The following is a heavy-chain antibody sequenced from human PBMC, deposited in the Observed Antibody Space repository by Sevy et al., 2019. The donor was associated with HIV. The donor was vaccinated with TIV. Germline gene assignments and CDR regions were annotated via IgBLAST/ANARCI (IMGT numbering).Heavy chain of an antibody. CDR2: IIPILGTT. CDR3: ALAAQVTMSIAVGFFEY. J-gene: IGHJ4*02. D-gene: IGHD3-22*01. CDR1: GGTFSSYP. Sequence: ASVKVSCKASGGTFSSYPFSWVRQAPGQGLEWMGGIIPILGTTKSAQKFQGRLTINADESTSTAYMELSSLRSDDTAVSYCALAAQVTMSIAVGFFEYWGQGTLVTVSS. V-gene: IGHV1-69*13.